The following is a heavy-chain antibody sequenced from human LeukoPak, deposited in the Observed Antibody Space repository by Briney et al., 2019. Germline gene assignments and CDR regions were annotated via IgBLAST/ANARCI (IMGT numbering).Heavy chain of an antibody. J-gene: IGHJ4*02. V-gene: IGHV4-39*07. CDR3: ARDFRGGYDFWSGYYTPYYFDY. CDR1: GGSISSSSYY. CDR2: VYYSGST. D-gene: IGHD3-3*01. Sequence: PSETLSLTCTVSGGSISSSSYYWGWIRQPPGKGLEWIGSVYYSGSTYYNPSLKSRVTISVDTSKNHFSLKLSSVTAADTAVYYCARDFRGGYDFWSGYYTPYYFDYWGQGTLVTVSP.